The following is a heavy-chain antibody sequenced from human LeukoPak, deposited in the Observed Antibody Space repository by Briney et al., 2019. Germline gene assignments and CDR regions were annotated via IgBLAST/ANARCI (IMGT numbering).Heavy chain of an antibody. J-gene: IGHJ5*02. Sequence: ASVKVSCKASGGTFSSYAISWVRQAPGQGLEWMGGIIPIFGTANYAQKFQGRVTMTEDTSTDTAYMELSSLRSEDTAVYYCATEREHVLGFDPWGQGTLVTVSS. CDR2: IIPIFGTA. CDR1: GGTFSSYA. CDR3: ATEREHVLGFDP. D-gene: IGHD1-26*01. V-gene: IGHV1-69*06.